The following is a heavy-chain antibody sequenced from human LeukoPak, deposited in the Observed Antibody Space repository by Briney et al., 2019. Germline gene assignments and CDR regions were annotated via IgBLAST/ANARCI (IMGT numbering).Heavy chain of an antibody. CDR3: ATALSVEATYSDY. V-gene: IGHV1-24*01. J-gene: IGHJ4*02. Sequence: GASVKVSCKVSGYTLTELSMHRVRQAPGKGLEWMGGFDPEDGETIYAQKFQGRVTMTEDTSTDTAYMELSSLRSEDTAVYYCATALSVEATYSDYWGQGTLVTVSS. CDR1: GYTLTELS. CDR2: FDPEDGET. D-gene: IGHD1-26*01.